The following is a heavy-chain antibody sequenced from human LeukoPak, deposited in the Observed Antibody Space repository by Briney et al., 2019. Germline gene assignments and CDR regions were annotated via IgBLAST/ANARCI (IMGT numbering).Heavy chain of an antibody. CDR2: INHSGST. CDR3: ARVSHDFWSGLLFDP. V-gene: IGHV4-34*01. Sequence: SETLSLTCTVSGGSISSYYWSWIRQPPGKGLEWIGEINHSGSTNYNPSLKSRVTISVDTSKNQFSLKLSSVTAADTAVYYCARVSHDFWSGLLFDPWGQGTLVTVSS. CDR1: GGSISSYY. D-gene: IGHD3-3*01. J-gene: IGHJ5*02.